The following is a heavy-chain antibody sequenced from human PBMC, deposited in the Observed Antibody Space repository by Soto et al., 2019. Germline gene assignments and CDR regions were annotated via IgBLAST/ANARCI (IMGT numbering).Heavy chain of an antibody. J-gene: IGHJ5*02. Sequence: PGGSLRLSCAASGFTFSSYAMRWVRQAPGKGLEWVSAISGSGGSTYYADSVKGRFTISRDNSKNTLYLQMNSLRAEDTAVYYCAKGKVHIAARGWFDPWGQGTLVTVSS. D-gene: IGHD6-6*01. CDR1: GFTFSSYA. V-gene: IGHV3-23*01. CDR3: AKGKVHIAARGWFDP. CDR2: ISGSGGST.